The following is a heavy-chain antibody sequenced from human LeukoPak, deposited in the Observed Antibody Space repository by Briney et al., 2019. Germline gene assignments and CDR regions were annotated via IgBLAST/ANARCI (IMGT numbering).Heavy chain of an antibody. CDR1: GYTFTSYG. J-gene: IGHJ5*02. Sequence: GASVKVSCKASGYTFTSYGISWVRQAPGQGLEWMGWTSAYNGNTNYAQKLQGRVTMTTDTSTSTAYMELRSLRSDDTAVYYCARDPPYCSGGSCYPQGWFDPWGQGTLVTVSS. V-gene: IGHV1-18*01. D-gene: IGHD2-15*01. CDR2: TSAYNGNT. CDR3: ARDPPYCSGGSCYPQGWFDP.